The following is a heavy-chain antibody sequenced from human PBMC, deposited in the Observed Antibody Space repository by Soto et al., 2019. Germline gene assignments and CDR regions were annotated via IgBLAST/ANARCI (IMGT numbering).Heavy chain of an antibody. D-gene: IGHD3-22*01. CDR3: AKDGEYYYDSSGPFDY. J-gene: IGHJ4*02. CDR2: ISGSGGST. Sequence: PGGSLRLSCAASGFTFSSYAMSWVRQAPGKGLEWVSAISGSGGSTYYAGSVKGRFTISRDNSKNTLYLQMNSLRAEDTAVYYCAKDGEYYYDSSGPFDYWGQGTLVTV. CDR1: GFTFSSYA. V-gene: IGHV3-23*01.